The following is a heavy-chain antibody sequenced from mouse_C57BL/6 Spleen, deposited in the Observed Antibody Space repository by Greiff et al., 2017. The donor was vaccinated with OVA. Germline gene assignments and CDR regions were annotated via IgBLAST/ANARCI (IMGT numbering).Heavy chain of an antibody. V-gene: IGHV14-3*01. D-gene: IGHD1-1*01. J-gene: IGHJ1*03. CDR3: ARGITTVVATHWYFDV. CDR1: GFNIKNTY. CDR2: IDPANGNT. Sequence: VQPQQSVAELVRPGASVKLSCTASGFNIKNTYMHWVKQRPEQGLEWIGRIDPANGNTKYAPKFQGKATITADTSSNTAYLQLSSPTSEDTAIYYCARGITTVVATHWYFDVWGTGTTVTVSS.